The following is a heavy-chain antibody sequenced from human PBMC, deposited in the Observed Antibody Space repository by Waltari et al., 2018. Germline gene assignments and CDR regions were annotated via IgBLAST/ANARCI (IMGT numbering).Heavy chain of an antibody. J-gene: IGHJ4*02. D-gene: IGHD3-3*01. CDR2: INPNSGDT. CDR1: GYTFTDFF. CDR3: ARSGGGTTTFGVAE. Sequence: QVQLVQSGAEVKKSGASVKVSCKASGYTFTDFFIHWVRQAPGQGLEWIGRINPNSGDTSYAQRFQGRVTMTGDTSITTAYMELTGLRSDDTAIYYCARSGGGTTTFGVAEWGQGSLVTVSS. V-gene: IGHV1-2*06.